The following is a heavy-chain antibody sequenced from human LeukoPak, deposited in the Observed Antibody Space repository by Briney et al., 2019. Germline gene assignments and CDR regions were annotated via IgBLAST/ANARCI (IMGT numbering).Heavy chain of an antibody. D-gene: IGHD3-10*02. J-gene: IGHJ4*02. CDR3: ARDVRGTLDY. CDR2: IKEDESAK. V-gene: IGHV3-7*01. Sequence: GGSPRLSCAASGFTFSSYWMAWVRQAPGKGLEWVANIKEDESAKHQADSVKGRFTISRDNAQNSVYLQMSSLRGEDTAVYYCARDVRGTLDYWGQGTLVTVSS. CDR1: GFTFSSYW.